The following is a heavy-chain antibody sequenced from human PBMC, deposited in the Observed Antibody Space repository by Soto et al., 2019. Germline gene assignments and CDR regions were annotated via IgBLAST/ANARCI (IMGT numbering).Heavy chain of an antibody. CDR1: GFTFSSYG. D-gene: IGHD6-19*01. CDR3: AKSGIAVAGTVDY. Sequence: QVPLVESGGGVVQPGRSLRLSCAASGFTFSSYGMHWVRQAPGKGLEWVAVISYDGSNKYYADSVKGRFTISRDNSKNTLYLQMNSLRAEDTAVYYCAKSGIAVAGTVDYWGQGTLVTVSS. J-gene: IGHJ4*02. CDR2: ISYDGSNK. V-gene: IGHV3-30*18.